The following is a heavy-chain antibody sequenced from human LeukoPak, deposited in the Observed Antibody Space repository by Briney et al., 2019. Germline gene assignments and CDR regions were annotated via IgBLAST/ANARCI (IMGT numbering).Heavy chain of an antibody. D-gene: IGHD3-10*01. J-gene: IGHJ6*03. CDR2: INPNSGGT. V-gene: IGHV1-2*02. CDR1: GYTFTGYY. CDR3: ARDRPSMVRGVINHYYYYMDV. Sequence: GASVKVSCKASGYTFTGYYMHWVRQAPGQGLEWMGWINPNSGGTNYAQKFQGRVTMTRDTSISTAYMELSRLRSDDTAVYYCARDRPSMVRGVINHYYYYMDVWGKGTTVTISS.